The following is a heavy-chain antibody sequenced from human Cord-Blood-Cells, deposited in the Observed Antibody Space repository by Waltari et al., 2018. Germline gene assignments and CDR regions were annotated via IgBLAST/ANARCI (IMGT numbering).Heavy chain of an antibody. D-gene: IGHD6-19*01. CDR2: INHSGST. V-gene: IGHV4-34*01. J-gene: IGHJ4*02. Sequence: QVQLQQWGAGLVKPSATLSLPFAVDGGSFSGYYWSGTRRPPGKGLEWIGEINHSGSTNYNPSLKSRVTISVDTSKNQFSLKLSSVTAADTAVYYCARGRRIAVAGNFDYWGQGTLVTVSS. CDR1: GGSFSGYY. CDR3: ARGRRIAVAGNFDY.